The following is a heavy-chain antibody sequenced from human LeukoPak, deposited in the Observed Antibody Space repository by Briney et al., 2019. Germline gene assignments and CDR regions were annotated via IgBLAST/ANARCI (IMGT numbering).Heavy chain of an antibody. D-gene: IGHD3-10*01. CDR3: ARGSPTIGSYDY. J-gene: IGHJ4*02. Sequence: PSETLSLTCAVYGGSFSGYYWTWIRQPPGKGLEWIGEINHSGSTNYNSSLKSRVTISVDTSKNHFSLTLTSVTAADTAVYYCARGSPTIGSYDYWGQGALVTVSS. V-gene: IGHV4-34*01. CDR1: GGSFSGYY. CDR2: INHSGST.